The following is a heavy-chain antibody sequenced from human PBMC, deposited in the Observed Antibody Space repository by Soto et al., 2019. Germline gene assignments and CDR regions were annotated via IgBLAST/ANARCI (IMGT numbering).Heavy chain of an antibody. CDR1: GGSVNNDKW. CDR2: IHSSGIT. Sequence: PSVTLSLTCAVSGGSVNNDKWWSWVRQPPGEGLEWIGEIHSSGITNYNPSLKSRASIFVDKFKNQFSLKLSSVTAADTAVYYCARGLKFRNVFPLPTARQNNWFDPWGQGTLVTVSS. V-gene: IGHV4-4*02. CDR3: ARGLKFRNVFPLPTARQNNWFDP. D-gene: IGHD6-6*01. J-gene: IGHJ5*02.